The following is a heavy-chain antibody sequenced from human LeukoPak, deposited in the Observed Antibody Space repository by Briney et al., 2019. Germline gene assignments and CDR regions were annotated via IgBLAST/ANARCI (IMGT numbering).Heavy chain of an antibody. CDR2: ISTDGGGT. CDR3: ARYRDTTYDY. J-gene: IGHJ4*02. Sequence: GGSLRLSCAASGFTFSTYAMHWVRQAPGKGLEYVSAISTDGGGTYYANSVKGRFTISRDNSKNSLYLQMGSLRTEDMAVYYCARYRDTTYDYWGQGSLVTVSS. V-gene: IGHV3-64*01. D-gene: IGHD1-1*01. CDR1: GFTFSTYA.